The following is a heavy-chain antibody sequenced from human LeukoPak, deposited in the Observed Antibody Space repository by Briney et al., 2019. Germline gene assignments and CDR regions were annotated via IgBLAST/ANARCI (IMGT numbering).Heavy chain of an antibody. V-gene: IGHV4-59*01. CDR2: IYYSGST. CDR3: ARDSGSNFDY. J-gene: IGHJ4*02. D-gene: IGHD2-15*01. Sequence: SSETLSLTCTVSGGSISSYYWSWIRQPPGKGLEWIGYIYYSGSTNYNPSLKSRVTISVDTSKNQFSLKLSSVTAADTAVYHCARDSGSNFDYWGQGTLVTVSS. CDR1: GGSISSYY.